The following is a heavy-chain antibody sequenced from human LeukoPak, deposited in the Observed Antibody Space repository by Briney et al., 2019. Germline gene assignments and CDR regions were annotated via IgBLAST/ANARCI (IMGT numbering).Heavy chain of an antibody. D-gene: IGHD2-2*01. V-gene: IGHV4-59*01. CDR1: GGSISSYY. CDR2: IYYSGST. CDR3: ARALGTSPTKSPYYYYYGMDV. Sequence: PSETLSLTCTVSGGSISSYYWSWIRQPAGKGLEWIGYIYYSGSTNYNPSLKSRVTISVDTSKNQFSLKLSSVTAADTAVYYCARALGTSPTKSPYYYYYGMDVWGQGTTVTVSS. J-gene: IGHJ6*02.